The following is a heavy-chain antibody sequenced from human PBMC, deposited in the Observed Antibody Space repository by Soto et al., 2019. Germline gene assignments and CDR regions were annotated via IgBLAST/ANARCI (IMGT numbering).Heavy chain of an antibody. CDR3: AGGTKSTLAAAVDY. D-gene: IGHD6-13*01. CDR1: GGTFSSYA. V-gene: IGHV1-69*13. CDR2: IIPIFGTA. J-gene: IGHJ4*02. Sequence: SVKVSCKASGGTFSSYAISWVRQAPGQGLEWMGGIIPIFGTANYAQKFQGRVTITADESTSTAYMELSSLRSEDTAVYYCAGGTKSTLAAAVDYWGQATLVTVSS.